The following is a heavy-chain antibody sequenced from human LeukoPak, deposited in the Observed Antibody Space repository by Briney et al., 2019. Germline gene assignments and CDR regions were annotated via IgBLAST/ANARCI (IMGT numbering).Heavy chain of an antibody. J-gene: IGHJ4*02. CDR3: ARRSWRADDSGRLYYFDY. CDR2: INHSGST. V-gene: IGHV4-34*01. Sequence: PSETLSLTCAVYGGSFSGYYWSWIRQPPGKGLEWIGEINHSGSTNYNPSLKRRVTISVDTSKNQFSLKLSSVTAADTAVYYCARRSWRADDSGRLYYFDYWGQGTLVTVSS. D-gene: IGHD1-26*01. CDR1: GGSFSGYY.